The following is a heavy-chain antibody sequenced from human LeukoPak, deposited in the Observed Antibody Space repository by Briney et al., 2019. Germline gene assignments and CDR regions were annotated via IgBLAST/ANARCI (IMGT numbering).Heavy chain of an antibody. J-gene: IGHJ2*01. Sequence: PSETLSLTCTVSGGSISSYYWSWIRQPPGKGLEWIGYIYYSGSTNYNPSLKSRVTISVHTSKNQFSLKLNSVTAADTAVYYCAREVPWVWNFDLWGRGTLVTVSS. D-gene: IGHD1-26*01. CDR3: AREVPWVWNFDL. V-gene: IGHV4-59*12. CDR2: IYYSGST. CDR1: GGSISSYY.